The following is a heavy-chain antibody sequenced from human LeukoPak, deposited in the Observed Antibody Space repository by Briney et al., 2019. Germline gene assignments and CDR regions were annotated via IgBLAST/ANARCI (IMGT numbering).Heavy chain of an antibody. CDR2: ISHSGST. Sequence: SETLSLTCAVYGGSFSGYYWSWIRQPPGKGLEWIGEISHSGSTNYNPSLKSRVTISVDTSKNQFSLKLSSVTAADTAVYYCARGSPYCRSWFDLWGQGTLVSLSS. CDR3: ARGSPYCRSWFDL. D-gene: IGHD2-15*01. CDR1: GGSFSGYY. V-gene: IGHV4-34*01. J-gene: IGHJ5*02.